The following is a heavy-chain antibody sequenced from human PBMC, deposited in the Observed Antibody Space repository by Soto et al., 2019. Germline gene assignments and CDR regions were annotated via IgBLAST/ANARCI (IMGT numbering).Heavy chain of an antibody. CDR1: GFTFSSYS. CDR2: IGGSSRTI. D-gene: IGHD3-10*01. Sequence: GGSLRLSCVASGFTFSSYSMNWVRQAPGKGLEWVSYIGGSSRTINYADSVKGRFTISRDNAKNSLYLQMNSLRDEDTAVYYCARYYSVSGGTDYWGQGTLVTVSS. J-gene: IGHJ4*02. V-gene: IGHV3-48*02. CDR3: ARYYSVSGGTDY.